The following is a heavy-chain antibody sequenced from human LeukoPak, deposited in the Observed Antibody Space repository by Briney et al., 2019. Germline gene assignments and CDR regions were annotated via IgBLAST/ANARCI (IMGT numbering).Heavy chain of an antibody. Sequence: SETLSLTCTVSGGSISTSNYYWGWIRQPPGKGLEWIGEINHSGSTNYNPSLKSRVTISVDTSKNQFSLKLSSVTAADTAVYYCVRGLGRSVYYYVLDYWGQGTLVTVSS. D-gene: IGHD3-22*01. CDR2: INHSGST. V-gene: IGHV4-39*07. CDR3: VRGLGRSVYYYVLDY. CDR1: GGSISTSNYY. J-gene: IGHJ4*02.